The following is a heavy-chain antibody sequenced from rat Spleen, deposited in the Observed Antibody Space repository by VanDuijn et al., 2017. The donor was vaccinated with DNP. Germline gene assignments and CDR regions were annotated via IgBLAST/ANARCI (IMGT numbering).Heavy chain of an antibody. Sequence: EVKLVESGGGLVQPGRSLKLSCAASGFNFNDYWMGWVRQAPGKGPEWIGEINKDGSTINYTPSLKDKFTISRDNAQNTLYLQVDSLRSEDTATYYCATLMYATDYYYFHYWGQGVMVTVSS. D-gene: IGHD1-6*01. J-gene: IGHJ2*01. CDR1: GFNFNDYW. V-gene: IGHV4-2*01. CDR3: ATLMYATDYYYFHY. CDR2: INKDGSTI.